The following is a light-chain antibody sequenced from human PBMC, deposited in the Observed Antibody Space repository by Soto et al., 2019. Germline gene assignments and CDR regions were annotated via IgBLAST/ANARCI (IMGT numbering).Light chain of an antibody. J-gene: IGKJ4*01. Sequence: EIVLTQSPATLSLSPGERATLSCRASQSVNNYLAWYQQKPGQAPRLLIYDASNRASGIPARFSGSGSGTDFTLTISRLEPEDFAVYYFPQRYDWPLTFGGGTKVEIK. CDR1: QSVNNY. V-gene: IGKV3-11*01. CDR3: PQRYDWPLT. CDR2: DAS.